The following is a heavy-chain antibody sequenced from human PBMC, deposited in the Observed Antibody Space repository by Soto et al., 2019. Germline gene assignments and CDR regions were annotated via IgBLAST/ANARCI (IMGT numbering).Heavy chain of an antibody. Sequence: EVQLVESGGGLVQPGGTLRLSCAASGFTFSDHYMDWVRQAPGKGLEWVGRTRNKANSYTTEYAASVKGRFTISRDDSKHSLYLQMNSLKTEDTAVYYCARTYYDFWSGYFSFDYWGQGTLVTVSS. D-gene: IGHD3-3*01. CDR2: TRNKANSYTT. CDR3: ARTYYDFWSGYFSFDY. J-gene: IGHJ4*02. CDR1: GFTFSDHY. V-gene: IGHV3-72*01.